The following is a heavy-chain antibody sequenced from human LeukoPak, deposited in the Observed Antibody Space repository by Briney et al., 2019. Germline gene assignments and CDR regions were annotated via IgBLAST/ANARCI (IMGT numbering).Heavy chain of an antibody. V-gene: IGHV3-30*04. CDR1: GFTFSSYA. J-gene: IGHJ3*02. CDR2: ISYDGSNK. D-gene: IGHD3/OR15-3a*01. Sequence: GGSLRLSCAASGFTFSSYAMSWVRQAPGKGLEWVAVISYDGSNKYYADSVKGRFTISRDNSKNTLYLQMNSLRAEDTAVYYCAREDWDDAFDIWGQGTMVTVSS. CDR3: AREDWDDAFDI.